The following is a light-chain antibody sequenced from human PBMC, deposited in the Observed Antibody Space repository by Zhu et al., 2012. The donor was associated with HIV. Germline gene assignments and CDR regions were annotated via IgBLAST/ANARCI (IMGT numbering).Light chain of an antibody. V-gene: IGKV3D-20*01. CDR1: LSVSSSS. CDR3: QQYGSSPYT. Sequence: EIVLTQSPATLSLSPGERATLSCGASLSVSSSSLAWYQQKPGLAPRLLIYDASSRATGIPDRFSGSGSGTDFTLTISRLEPEDFAVYYCQQYGSSPYTFGQGTKLEVK. J-gene: IGKJ2*01. CDR2: DAS.